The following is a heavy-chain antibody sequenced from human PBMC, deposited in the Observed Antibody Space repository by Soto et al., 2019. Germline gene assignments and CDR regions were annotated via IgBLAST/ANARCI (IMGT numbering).Heavy chain of an antibody. CDR3: AKVVDYGDSYYYYGTDV. V-gene: IGHV3-30*18. Sequence: LRLSCAASGFTFSSYGMHWVRQAPGKGLEWVAVISYDGSNKYYADSVKGRFTISRDNSKNTLYLQMNSLRAEDTAVYYCAKVVDYGDSYYYYGTDVWGQGTTVTVS. J-gene: IGHJ6*02. CDR1: GFTFSSYG. D-gene: IGHD4-17*01. CDR2: ISYDGSNK.